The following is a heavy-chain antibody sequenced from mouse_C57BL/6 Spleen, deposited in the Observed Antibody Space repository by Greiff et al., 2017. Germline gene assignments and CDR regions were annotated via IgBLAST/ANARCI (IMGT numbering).Heavy chain of an antibody. D-gene: IGHD3-2*02. J-gene: IGHJ2*01. CDR3: ASTAQAYYFDY. V-gene: IGHV1-80*01. CDR1: GYAFSSYW. CDR2: IYPGDGDT. Sequence: QVQLKQSGAELVKPGASVKISCKASGYAFSSYWMNWVKQRPGKGLEWIGQIYPGDGDTNYNGKFKGKATLTADKSSSTAYMQLSSLTSEDSAVYFCASTAQAYYFDYWGQGTTLTVSS.